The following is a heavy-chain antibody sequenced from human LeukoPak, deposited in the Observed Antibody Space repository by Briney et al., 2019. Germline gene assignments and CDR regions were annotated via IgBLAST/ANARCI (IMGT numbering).Heavy chain of an antibody. J-gene: IGHJ3*02. D-gene: IGHD2-15*01. CDR2: INSDGSDT. Sequence: GGSLRLSCAASGFTFNSYWFHWVRQAPGKGLVWVSRINSDGSDTIYADSVKGRSTISRDNAKSTVYLQMNSLKAEDTAVYYCARGGYHHGFDIWGQGTMVTVSS. CDR3: ARGGYHHGFDI. CDR1: GFTFNSYW. V-gene: IGHV3-74*01.